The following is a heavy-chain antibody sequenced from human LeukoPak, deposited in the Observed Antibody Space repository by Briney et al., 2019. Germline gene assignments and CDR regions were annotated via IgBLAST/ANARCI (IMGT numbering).Heavy chain of an antibody. CDR1: GGSFSGYY. CDR2: INYSGST. V-gene: IGHV4-34*01. Sequence: KPSETLSLTCAVYGGSFSGYYWSWIRQPPGKGLEWIGEINYSGSTNYNPSLKSRVTISVDTSKNQFSLKLSSVTAADTAVYYCAGSSISGIAVVGFDYWGQGTLVSVFS. CDR3: AGSSISGIAVVGFDY. J-gene: IGHJ4*02. D-gene: IGHD6-19*01.